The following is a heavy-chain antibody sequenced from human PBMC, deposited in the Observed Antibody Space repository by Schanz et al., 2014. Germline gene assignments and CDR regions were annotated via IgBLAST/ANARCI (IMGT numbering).Heavy chain of an antibody. CDR3: AREGVDAAAGGNY. V-gene: IGHV1-46*03. Sequence: QVQLVQSGAEVKKPGASVKVSCKASGYTFTSYGINWVRQAPGQGLEWMGMINPSGGSTTYAQKFQSRVTMTRDTSTSAVCMELSDLTSEDTAVYYCAREGVDAAAGGNYWGRGTLVTVSS. CDR1: GYTFTSYG. J-gene: IGHJ4*02. D-gene: IGHD6-13*01. CDR2: INPSGGST.